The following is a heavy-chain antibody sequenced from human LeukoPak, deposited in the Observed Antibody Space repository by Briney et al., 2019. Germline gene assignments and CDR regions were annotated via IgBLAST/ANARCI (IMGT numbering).Heavy chain of an antibody. CDR3: ARDHPLRFLEWSRYPSPPHAFDT. V-gene: IGHV1-18*01. CDR2: ISAYNGNT. CDR1: GYTFTSYG. J-gene: IGHJ3*02. Sequence: ASVKVSCKASGYTFTSYGISWVRQAPGQGLEWMGWISAYNGNTNYAQKLQGRVTMTTDTSTSTAYMELRSLRSDDTAVYYCARDHPLRFLEWSRYPSPPHAFDTWGQGTMVTVSS. D-gene: IGHD3-3*01.